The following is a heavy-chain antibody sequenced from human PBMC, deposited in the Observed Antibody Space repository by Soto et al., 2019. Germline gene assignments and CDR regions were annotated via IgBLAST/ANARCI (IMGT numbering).Heavy chain of an antibody. V-gene: IGHV4-30-4*01. CDR1: GGSIRNGDYY. CDR3: VPVNLVGAAYYFDY. Sequence: PSETLSLTCTVSGGSIRNGDYYWGWIRQPPGKGLEWIGYVYYSGTTYSHPSLNSRVSISVDTSENQFSLRLTSVTAADTAVYYCVPVNLVGAAYYFDYWGPGTLVTV. CDR2: VYYSGTT. J-gene: IGHJ4*02. D-gene: IGHD1-26*01.